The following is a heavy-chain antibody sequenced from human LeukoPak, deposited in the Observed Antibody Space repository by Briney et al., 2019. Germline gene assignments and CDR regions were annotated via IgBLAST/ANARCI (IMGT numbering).Heavy chain of an antibody. Sequence: GGSLRLSCTASGFTFGDYAMSWFRQAPGKGLEWVGFIRSKAYGGTTEYAASVKGRFTISRDDSKSIAYLQMNSLKTEDTAVYYCTREGMTDCSGGSCSKGDYYYYYMDVWGKGTTVTVSS. J-gene: IGHJ6*03. V-gene: IGHV3-49*03. D-gene: IGHD2-15*01. CDR3: TREGMTDCSGGSCSKGDYYYYYMDV. CDR1: GFTFGDYA. CDR2: IRSKAYGGTT.